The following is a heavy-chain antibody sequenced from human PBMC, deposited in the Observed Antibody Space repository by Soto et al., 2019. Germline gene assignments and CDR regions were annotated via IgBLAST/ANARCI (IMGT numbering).Heavy chain of an antibody. D-gene: IGHD3-3*01. Sequence: ASVKVSCKASGYTFTSYDINWVRQATGQGLEWMGWMNPNSGNTGYAQKFQGRVTMTRNTSISTAYMELSSLRSEDTAVYYCARGHFGAVGSSDYFDYWGQGTLVTVSS. CDR2: MNPNSGNT. V-gene: IGHV1-8*01. CDR3: ARGHFGAVGSSDYFDY. CDR1: GYTFTSYD. J-gene: IGHJ4*02.